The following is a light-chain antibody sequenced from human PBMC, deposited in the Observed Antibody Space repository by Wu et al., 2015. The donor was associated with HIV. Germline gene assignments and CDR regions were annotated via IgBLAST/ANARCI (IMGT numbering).Light chain of an antibody. CDR1: HDVSKY. CDR3: QQYDVLPIT. V-gene: IGKV1-33*01. Sequence: DIQMTQSPSSLSASVGDRVTITCQASHDVSKYLNWFQHKPGKAPKLLIYDASNLETGVPSTFSGSGSGTHFTLTTSSLKPEDVATYYCQQYDVLPITFGPGTKVDI. J-gene: IGKJ3*01. CDR2: DAS.